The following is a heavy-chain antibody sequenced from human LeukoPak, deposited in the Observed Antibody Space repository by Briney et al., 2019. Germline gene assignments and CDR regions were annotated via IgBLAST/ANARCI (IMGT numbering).Heavy chain of an antibody. CDR2: IYYSGST. Sequence: SETLSLTCTVSGGSISSYYWSWIRQPAGKGLEWIGYIYYSGSTNYNPSLKSRVTISVDTSKNQFSLKLSSVTAADTAVYYCARDFWSGYYTNGMDVWGQGTTVTVSS. D-gene: IGHD3-3*01. V-gene: IGHV4-59*01. CDR3: ARDFWSGYYTNGMDV. CDR1: GGSISSYY. J-gene: IGHJ6*02.